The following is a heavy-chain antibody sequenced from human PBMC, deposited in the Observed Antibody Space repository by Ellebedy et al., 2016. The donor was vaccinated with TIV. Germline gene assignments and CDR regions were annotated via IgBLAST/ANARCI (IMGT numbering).Heavy chain of an antibody. CDR3: ANRNWYDRSDFDSYYFDF. CDR2: ISHDGSDK. V-gene: IGHV3-30*18. CDR1: GFTVSNTY. D-gene: IGHD3-22*01. J-gene: IGHJ4*02. Sequence: GGSLRLSCAASGFTVSNTYMGWVRQAPGKGLQWVAVISHDGSDKIYADSVRGRFTISRDNSKNTVSLQMNSLRPEDTAVYYCANRNWYDRSDFDSYYFDFWGQGTLVTVSS.